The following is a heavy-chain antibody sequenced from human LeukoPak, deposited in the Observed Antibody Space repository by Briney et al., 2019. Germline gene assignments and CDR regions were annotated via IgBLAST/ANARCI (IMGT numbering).Heavy chain of an antibody. CDR3: ARQIVLMVYAIRYFDY. CDR1: GGSISSSSYY. D-gene: IGHD2-8*01. Sequence: SETLSLTCTVSGGSISSSSYYWGWIRQPPGKGLEWIGSTYYSGSTYYNPSLKSRVTISVDTSKNQFSLKLSSVTAADTAVYYCARQIVLMVYAIRYFDYWGQGTLVTVSS. J-gene: IGHJ4*02. CDR2: TYYSGST. V-gene: IGHV4-39*01.